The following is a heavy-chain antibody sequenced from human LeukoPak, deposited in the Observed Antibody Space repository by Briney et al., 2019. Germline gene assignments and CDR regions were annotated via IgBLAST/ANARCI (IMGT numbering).Heavy chain of an antibody. CDR1: GGTFSSYA. V-gene: IGHV1-69*05. CDR2: IIPIFGTA. Sequence: ASVKGSCKASGGTFSSYAISWVRQAPGQRLEWMGRIIPIFGTANYAQKFQGRVTITTDESTSTAYMELSSLRSEDTAVYYCARFPWRDLDAFDIWGQGTMVTVSS. CDR3: ARFPWRDLDAFDI. J-gene: IGHJ3*02. D-gene: IGHD1-1*01.